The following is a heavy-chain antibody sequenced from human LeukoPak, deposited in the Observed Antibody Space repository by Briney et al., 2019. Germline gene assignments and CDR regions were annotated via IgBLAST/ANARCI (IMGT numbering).Heavy chain of an antibody. CDR1: GYTFTSYY. Sequence: ASVKLSCKASGYTFTSYYVHWVRQAPGQGLEWMGLINPSGGSTRYAQKFQGRVTVTRDTSTSTLYMEVSSLRSQDTAVYYCARWSYYDSSGYFVGAFDIWGQGTMVTVSS. CDR2: INPSGGST. V-gene: IGHV1-46*01. CDR3: ARWSYYDSSGYFVGAFDI. J-gene: IGHJ3*02. D-gene: IGHD3-22*01.